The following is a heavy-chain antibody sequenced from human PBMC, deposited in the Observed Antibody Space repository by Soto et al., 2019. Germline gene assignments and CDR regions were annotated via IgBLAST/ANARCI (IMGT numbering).Heavy chain of an antibody. J-gene: IGHJ3*02. CDR3: ATYCSSTSCYGADAFDI. CDR1: GCSISSGGYY. V-gene: IGHV4-31*03. D-gene: IGHD2-2*01. Sequence: PSETLSLTCTVSGCSISSGGYYWSWIRQHPGKGLEWIGYIYYSGSTYYNPSLKSRVTISVDTSKNQFSLKLSSVTAADTAVYYCATYCSSTSCYGADAFDIWGQGTMVTVSS. CDR2: IYYSGST.